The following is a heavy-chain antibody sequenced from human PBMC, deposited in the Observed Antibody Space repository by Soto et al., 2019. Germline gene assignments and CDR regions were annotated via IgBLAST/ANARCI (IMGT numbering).Heavy chain of an antibody. Sequence: QVQLVQPGAEVRKPGASVKVSCKASGDIFTNFDFNWVRQATGQGLEWIGWMRANSGATGHDQKFQARGRMTRDTSMSTAYMELSSLRAEDTAVYYCARYIYGQGFQAWGQGTLVFVSS. CDR1: GDIFTNFD. CDR3: ARYIYGQGFQA. J-gene: IGHJ5*02. CDR2: MRANSGAT. V-gene: IGHV1-8*01. D-gene: IGHD3-3*02.